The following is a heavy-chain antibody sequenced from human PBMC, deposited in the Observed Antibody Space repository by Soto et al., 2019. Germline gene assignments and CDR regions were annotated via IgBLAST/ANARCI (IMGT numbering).Heavy chain of an antibody. D-gene: IGHD2-2*01. CDR3: ARDRHPYSTKYYFDY. Sequence: GGSLRLSCAASGFTFSTYAMNWVRQPPGKGLEWVSSISGSGAYTYYADSVQGRFTISRDNSKNTLNLQMNSLRAEDTAVYYCARDRHPYSTKYYFDYWGQGXLVTVSS. J-gene: IGHJ4*02. V-gene: IGHV3-23*01. CDR1: GFTFSTYA. CDR2: ISGSGAYT.